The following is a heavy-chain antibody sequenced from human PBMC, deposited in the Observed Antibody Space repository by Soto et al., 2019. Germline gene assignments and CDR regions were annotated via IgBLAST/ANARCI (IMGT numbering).Heavy chain of an antibody. CDR2: ISSSGSTI. Sequence: PGGSLRLSCAASGFTFSSYEMNWVRQAPGKGLEWVSYISSSGSTIYYADSVKGRFTISRDNAKNSLYLQMNSLRAEDTAVYYCATYSGNYERYGVYYGMDVWGQGTTVTVSS. D-gene: IGHD1-26*01. CDR1: GFTFSSYE. J-gene: IGHJ6*02. CDR3: ATYSGNYERYGVYYGMDV. V-gene: IGHV3-48*03.